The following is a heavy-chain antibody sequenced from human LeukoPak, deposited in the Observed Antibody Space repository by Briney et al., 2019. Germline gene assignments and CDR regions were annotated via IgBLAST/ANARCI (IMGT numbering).Heavy chain of an antibody. CDR2: IRSKSNNYAT. J-gene: IGHJ4*02. Sequence: GSLILSCAASGFTFGVSSMHWVRQASGKGLEWVGQIRSKSNNYATAYAASVKGRFTMSRDDSKNTAYLQMNTLKTEDTAVYYCTSYPRSTSPYWGQGTLVAVSS. CDR3: TSYPRSTSPY. D-gene: IGHD2-2*01. CDR1: GFTFGVSS. V-gene: IGHV3-73*01.